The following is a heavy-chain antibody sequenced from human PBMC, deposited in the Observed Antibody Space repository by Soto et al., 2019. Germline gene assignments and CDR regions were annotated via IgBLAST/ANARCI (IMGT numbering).Heavy chain of an antibody. D-gene: IGHD6-13*01. CDR2: ISAYNGNK. V-gene: IGHV1-18*01. CDR3: ARGTFIAAAGSYYFDY. Sequence: QVQLVQSGAEVKKPVASVKVSCKASGYTFTSYGISWVRQAPGQGLEWMGWISAYNGNKNYAQKLKGRVTMTTDTSTSTAYMELRRLRSDDTAVYYCARGTFIAAAGSYYFDYWGQGTLVTVSS. CDR1: GYTFTSYG. J-gene: IGHJ4*02.